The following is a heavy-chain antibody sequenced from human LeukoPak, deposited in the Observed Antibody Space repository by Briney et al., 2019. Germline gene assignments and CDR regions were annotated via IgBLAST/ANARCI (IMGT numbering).Heavy chain of an antibody. D-gene: IGHD6-6*01. Sequence: GGSLRLSCAASGFTFSYYWMDWVRQAPGKGLEWVSRINTDGGSTNYADSVKGRFTISRDNAKNTLYLQMNSLRAEDTAVYFCARATGATSSSGSYRFWGQGTLVTVSS. CDR1: GFTFSYYW. CDR2: INTDGGST. V-gene: IGHV3-74*01. CDR3: ARATGATSSSGSYRF. J-gene: IGHJ4*02.